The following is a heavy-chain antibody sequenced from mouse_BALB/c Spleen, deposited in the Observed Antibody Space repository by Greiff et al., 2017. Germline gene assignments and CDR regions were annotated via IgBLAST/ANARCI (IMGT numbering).Heavy chain of an antibody. J-gene: IGHJ4*01. CDR3: ARSYYRYHYYAMDY. CDR1: GFTFSSFG. V-gene: IGHV5-17*02. D-gene: IGHD2-14*01. Sequence: EVHLVESGGGLVQPGGSRKLSCAASGFTFSSFGMHWVRQAPEKGLEWVAYISSGSSTIYYADTVKGRFTISRDNPKNTLFLQMTSLRSEDTAMYYCARSYYRYHYYAMDYWGQGTSVTVSS. CDR2: ISSGSSTI.